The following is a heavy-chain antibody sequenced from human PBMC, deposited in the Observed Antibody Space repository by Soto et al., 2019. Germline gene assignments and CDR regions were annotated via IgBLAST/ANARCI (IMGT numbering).Heavy chain of an antibody. V-gene: IGHV1-18*01. CDR1: GYTFTSYH. J-gene: IGHJ4*02. Sequence: QVQLVQSGAEVKKPGASVKVSCKTSGYTFTSYHISWVRQAPGQGLEWMGWISACNTNTNYAQKFHGRVTMTTDTLTSTAYMELRSLRSDDTAVYYWARDTPPTDYCGQGTLVTVSS. CDR2: ISACNTNT. CDR3: ARDTPPTDY.